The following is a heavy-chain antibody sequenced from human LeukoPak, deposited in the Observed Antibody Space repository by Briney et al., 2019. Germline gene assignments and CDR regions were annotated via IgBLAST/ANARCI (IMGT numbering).Heavy chain of an antibody. J-gene: IGHJ3*02. CDR2: IGTSSTNT. Sequence: GGSLRLSCAASGFTFSDWYMNWVRQAPGKGLEWISCIGTSSTNTHYADSVKGRFTISRDDTKNSVHLQLKNVRAEDTAVYYCARPCGGDCSFLDIWGQGTMVTVSS. CDR3: ARPCGGDCSFLDI. CDR1: GFTFSDWY. V-gene: IGHV3-11*01. D-gene: IGHD2-21*01.